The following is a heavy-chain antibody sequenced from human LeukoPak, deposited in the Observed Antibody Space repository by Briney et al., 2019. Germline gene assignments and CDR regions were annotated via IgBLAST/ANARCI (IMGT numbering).Heavy chain of an antibody. CDR3: ANGPTSSGHFYYYDY. CDR2: IRYDGNNK. CDR1: AFAFSNHG. Sequence: GGSLRLSCAASAFAFSNHGMHWIRQAPGRGLEWVAFIRYDGNNKYYADSVKGRFTISRDNSKNTLYLQMNSLRAEDTSVYYCANGPTSSGHFYYYDYWGQGTQVTVSS. J-gene: IGHJ4*02. V-gene: IGHV3-30*02. D-gene: IGHD3-22*01.